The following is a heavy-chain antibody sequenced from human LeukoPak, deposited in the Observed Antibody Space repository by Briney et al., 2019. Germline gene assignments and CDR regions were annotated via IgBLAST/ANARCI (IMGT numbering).Heavy chain of an antibody. V-gene: IGHV4-34*01. J-gene: IGHJ6*03. D-gene: IGHD4-17*01. CDR1: GGSFSGYY. CDR2: INHSGST. CDR3: ARGFGVTTYYYMDV. Sequence: KPSETLSLTCAVYGGSFSGYYWSWIRQPPGKGLEWIGEINHSGSTNYNPSLKSRVTISVDTSKNQFSLKLSSVTAADTAVYYCARGFGVTTYYYMDVWGKGTTVTVSS.